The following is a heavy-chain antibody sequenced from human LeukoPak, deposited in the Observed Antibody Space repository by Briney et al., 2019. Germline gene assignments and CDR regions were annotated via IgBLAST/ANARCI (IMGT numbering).Heavy chain of an antibody. CDR3: AREWIVVVPAALKSYYYYYGMDV. D-gene: IGHD2-2*01. J-gene: IGHJ6*02. V-gene: IGHV4-4*07. CDR2: IYTSGST. CDR1: GGSISSYY. Sequence: SETLSLTCTVSGGSISSYYWSRIRQPAGKGLEWIGRIYTSGSTNYNPSLKSRVTMSVDTSKNQFSLKLSSVTAADTAVYYCAREWIVVVPAALKSYYYYYGMDVWGQGTTVTASS.